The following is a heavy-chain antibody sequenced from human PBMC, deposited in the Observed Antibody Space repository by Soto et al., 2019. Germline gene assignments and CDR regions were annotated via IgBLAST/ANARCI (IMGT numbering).Heavy chain of an antibody. CDR1: GFTFSIHA. CDR3: VTVAPIDY. Sequence: GGSLRLSCSASGFTFSIHARSWVRQAPGKGLEWVSAISGSGGSTYYADSVKGRFTISRDNSKNTLYLQMNSLRAEDTAVYYCVTVAPIDYWGQGTLVTVSS. J-gene: IGHJ4*02. V-gene: IGHV3-23*01. CDR2: ISGSGGST.